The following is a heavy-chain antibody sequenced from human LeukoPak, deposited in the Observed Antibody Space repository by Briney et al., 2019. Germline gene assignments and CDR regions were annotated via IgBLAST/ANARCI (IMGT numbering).Heavy chain of an antibody. D-gene: IGHD6-13*01. Sequence: GGFLRLSSAASGFICSSYAMSWVRQAPGKGLEGVSGISANGDTTKYADSVNGRFIISRDTAKNTVLLQMNSLSADDTAVYYCAKEGRIAAGTGDYFDYWGQGTLVTVSS. V-gene: IGHV3-23*01. J-gene: IGHJ4*02. CDR2: ISANGDTT. CDR3: AKEGRIAAGTGDYFDY. CDR1: GFICSSYA.